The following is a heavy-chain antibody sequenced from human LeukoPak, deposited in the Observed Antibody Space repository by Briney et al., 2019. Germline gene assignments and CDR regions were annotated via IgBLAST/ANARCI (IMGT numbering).Heavy chain of an antibody. CDR1: GFTFDDYA. CDR3: AKDGRYSSGWLHY. V-gene: IGHV3-9*01. J-gene: IGHJ4*02. D-gene: IGHD6-19*01. CDR2: ISWNSGSI. Sequence: PGGSLRLSCAASGFTFDDYAMHWVRQAPGKGQEWVSGISWNSGSIGYADSVKGRFTISRDNAKNSLYLQMNSLRAEDTALYYCAKDGRYSSGWLHYWGQGTLVTVSS.